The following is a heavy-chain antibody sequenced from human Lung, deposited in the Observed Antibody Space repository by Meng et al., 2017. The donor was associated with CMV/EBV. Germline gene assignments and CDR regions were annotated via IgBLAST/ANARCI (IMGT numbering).Heavy chain of an antibody. CDR3: ARHPSSDSSGYYNEEPS. CDR2: IIPIFGEA. CDR1: GDTFSSYT. J-gene: IGHJ4*02. D-gene: IGHD3-22*01. Sequence: QDPLVLSVAEMKKPGYSVQASCKASGDTFSSYTFSWARQAPGQGLEWMGGIIPIFGEAKYAQKFQGRVTIIADESTSTVYMDLRRLRSEDTAMYYCARHPSSDSSGYYNEEPSWGQGTLVTASS. V-gene: IGHV1-69*12.